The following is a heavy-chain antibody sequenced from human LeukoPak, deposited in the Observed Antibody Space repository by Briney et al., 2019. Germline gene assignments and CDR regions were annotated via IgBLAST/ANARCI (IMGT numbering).Heavy chain of an antibody. D-gene: IGHD3-9*01. CDR2: IRSKAYGGTT. CDR1: GFTFGDYA. V-gene: IGHV3-49*04. Sequence: GGSLRLSCTAAGFTFGDYAMSWVRQASGKGREGVGFIRSKAYGGTTEYAASVKGRFTISRDDSTSIAYLQMNSLKTEDTAVYYCTRDREDYDILTYRYYFDYWGQGTLVTVSS. J-gene: IGHJ4*02. CDR3: TRDREDYDILTYRYYFDY.